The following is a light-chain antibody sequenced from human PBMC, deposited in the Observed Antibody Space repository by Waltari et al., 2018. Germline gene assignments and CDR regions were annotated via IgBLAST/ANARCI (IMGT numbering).Light chain of an antibody. Sequence: QSALTQPRSVSGSLGQSVTISCPGTGSDIGGYNYVSWYQQHPDKVPKLIIFDVAKRPSGVPDRFSGSKSGNTASLTISGLQAEDEADYYCCSYAGSYTFVFGVGTKVSVV. CDR2: DVA. CDR3: CSYAGSYTFV. CDR1: GSDIGGYNY. J-gene: IGLJ1*01. V-gene: IGLV2-11*01.